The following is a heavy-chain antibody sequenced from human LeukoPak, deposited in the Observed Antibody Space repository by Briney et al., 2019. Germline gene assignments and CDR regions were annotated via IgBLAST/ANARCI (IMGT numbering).Heavy chain of an antibody. J-gene: IGHJ2*01. CDR2: INYSGNT. CDR1: AGSISIYY. Sequence: SETLSLTCTVSAGSISIYYWSWIRQPPGKGLEWIGYINYSGNTNYNPSLKSRVTISIDTSKNQFYLKLSSVTAADTAVYYCARQGFYWYLDFWGRGTLVTVSS. V-gene: IGHV4-59*01. CDR3: ARQGFYWYLDF.